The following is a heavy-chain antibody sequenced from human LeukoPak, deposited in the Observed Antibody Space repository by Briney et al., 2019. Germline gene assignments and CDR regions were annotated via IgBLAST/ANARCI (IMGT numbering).Heavy chain of an antibody. Sequence: GGSLRLSCAASGFTFSSYSMNWVRQAPGKGLEWVSYISSSSSTIYYADSVKGRFTISRDNAKNSLYLQMNSLRAEDTAVYYCARVSITMIVVGDYWGQGTLVTVSS. D-gene: IGHD3-22*01. CDR1: GFTFSSYS. V-gene: IGHV3-48*01. CDR2: ISSSSSTI. CDR3: ARVSITMIVVGDY. J-gene: IGHJ4*02.